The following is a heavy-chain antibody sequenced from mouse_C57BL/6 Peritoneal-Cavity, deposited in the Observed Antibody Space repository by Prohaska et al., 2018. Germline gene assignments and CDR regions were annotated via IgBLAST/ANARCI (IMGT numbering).Heavy chain of an antibody. CDR2: INPNNGGT. J-gene: IGHJ3*01. Sequence: HGKSLEWIGYINPNNGGTSYNQKFKGKATLTVDKSSSTAYMELRSLTSEDTAVYYCARSDYDYLAWFAYWGQGTLVTVSA. D-gene: IGHD2-4*01. CDR3: ARSDYDYLAWFAY. V-gene: IGHV1-18*01.